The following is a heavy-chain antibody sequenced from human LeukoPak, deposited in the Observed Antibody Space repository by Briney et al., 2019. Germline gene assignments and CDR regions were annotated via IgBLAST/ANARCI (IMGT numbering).Heavy chain of an antibody. CDR1: GYTFTSYG. D-gene: IGHD3-10*01. CDR3: ARGVYYYGSGSYYPINMPDY. CDR2: ISAYNGNT. Sequence: GASVKVSCKASGYTFTSYGISWVRQAPGQGLEWMGWISAYNGNTNYAQKLQGRVTMTTDTSTSTAYMELRSLRSDDTAVYYCARGVYYYGSGSYYPINMPDYWGQGTLVTVSS. J-gene: IGHJ4*02. V-gene: IGHV1-18*01.